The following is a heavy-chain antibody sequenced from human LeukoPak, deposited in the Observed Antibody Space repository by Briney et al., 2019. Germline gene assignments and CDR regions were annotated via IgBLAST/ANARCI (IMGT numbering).Heavy chain of an antibody. D-gene: IGHD6-13*01. CDR3: ARDRRAAGSFDY. CDR1: GFTFSSYS. J-gene: IGHJ4*02. Sequence: GGSLRLSCAASGFTFSSYSMNWVRQAPGKGLEWVSYISSSSSTIYYADSVKGRFTISRDNSKNTLYLQINSLRAEDTAVYYCARDRRAAGSFDYWGQGPLVTVSS. V-gene: IGHV3-48*01. CDR2: ISSSSSTI.